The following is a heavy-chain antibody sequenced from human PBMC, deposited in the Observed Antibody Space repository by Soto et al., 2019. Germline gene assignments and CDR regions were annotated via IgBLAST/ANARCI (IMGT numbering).Heavy chain of an antibody. CDR3: LLVPSPYYYYGMDV. CDR1: GGSISSSSYY. J-gene: IGHJ6*02. Sequence: PSETLSLTCTVSGGSISSSSYYWGWIRQPPGKGLEWIGSISYSGNTFYNPSLKSRVTISVDTSKNQFSLNLSSVTAADTAVYYCLLVPSPYYYYGMDVWGQGTTVTVSS. V-gene: IGHV4-39*01. D-gene: IGHD6-6*01. CDR2: ISYSGNT.